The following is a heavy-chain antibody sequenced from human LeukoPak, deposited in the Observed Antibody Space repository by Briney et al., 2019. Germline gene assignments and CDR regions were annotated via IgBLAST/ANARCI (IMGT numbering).Heavy chain of an antibody. Sequence: SQTLSLTCTVSGGSLSSGSYYWSWIRQPAGKGLEWIGRIYTSGRTNYNPSLKSRVTISVDTSKNQFSLKLSSVTAADTAVYYCARGYYGSGSYYLHDYWGQGTLVTVSS. J-gene: IGHJ4*02. CDR3: ARGYYGSGSYYLHDY. D-gene: IGHD3-10*01. CDR2: IYTSGRT. V-gene: IGHV4-61*02. CDR1: GGSLSSGSYY.